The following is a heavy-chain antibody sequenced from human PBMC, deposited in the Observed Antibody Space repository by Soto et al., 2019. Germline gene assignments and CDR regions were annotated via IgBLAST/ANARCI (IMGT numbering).Heavy chain of an antibody. D-gene: IGHD1-26*01. J-gene: IGHJ5*02. Sequence: PTLVNPTQTLTVNCAFAGFSLSTSGVGVGWIRQPPGKAREGLALIYWDDDKRYSASLKSRLTITKDASKNQVVLTVTNMHRVNPATYYWAHRPIVGAAGYYSHPRGQGXL. CDR2: IYWDDDK. V-gene: IGHV2-5*02. CDR3: AHRPIVGAAGYYSHP. CDR1: GFSLSTSGVG.